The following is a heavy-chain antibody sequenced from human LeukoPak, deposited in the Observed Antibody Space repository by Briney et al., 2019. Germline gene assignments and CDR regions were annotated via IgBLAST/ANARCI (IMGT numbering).Heavy chain of an antibody. V-gene: IGHV7-4-1*02. Sequence: ASVKVSCKASGHTFTSYAMNWVRQAPGQGLEWMGWINTNTGNPTYAQGFTGRFVFSLDTSVSTAYLQISSLKAEDTAVYYCTRVYEYQLLLAPMDVWGQGTTVTVSS. CDR2: INTNTGNP. CDR1: GHTFTSYA. CDR3: TRVYEYQLLLAPMDV. J-gene: IGHJ6*02. D-gene: IGHD2-2*01.